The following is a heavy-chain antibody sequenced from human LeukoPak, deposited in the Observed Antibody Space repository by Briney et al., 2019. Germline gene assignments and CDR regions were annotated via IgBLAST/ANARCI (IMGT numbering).Heavy chain of an antibody. V-gene: IGHV1-46*01. CDR2: INPNGGST. CDR3: ARDPEANWAFFDH. D-gene: IGHD7-27*01. CDR1: GYTFSIYY. Sequence: ASVKVSCKASGYTFSIYYIHWMRQAPGQGLEWMGVINPNGGSTTFAQKFQGRVTMTRDTSTSTVYMEMSSLRSADTALYYCARDPEANWAFFDHWGQGTLVTVSS. J-gene: IGHJ4*02.